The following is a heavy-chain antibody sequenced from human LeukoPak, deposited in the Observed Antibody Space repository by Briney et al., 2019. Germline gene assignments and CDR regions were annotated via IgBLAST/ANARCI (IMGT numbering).Heavy chain of an antibody. D-gene: IGHD3-22*01. Sequence: GGSLRLSCAASGFTFSDYYMSWIRQAPGKGLEWVSYISSGGSTIYYADSVKGRFTISRDNAKNSLYLQMNSLRAEDTAVYYCARRSPDDSEYYYDSSGSPPNAFDIWGQGTMVTVSS. CDR1: GFTFSDYY. CDR3: ARRSPDDSEYYYDSSGSPPNAFDI. V-gene: IGHV3-11*01. CDR2: ISSGGSTI. J-gene: IGHJ3*02.